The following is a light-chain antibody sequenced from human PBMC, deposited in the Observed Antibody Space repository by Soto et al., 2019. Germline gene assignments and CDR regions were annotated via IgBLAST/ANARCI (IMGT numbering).Light chain of an antibody. CDR3: QQRSNWPPEIT. J-gene: IGKJ5*01. CDR1: QSVSNF. CDR2: SAS. Sequence: EIVLTQSPSTLSLSPGERATLSCRASQSVSNFLAWYQQKPGQAPRLLIYSASYRATGIPARFSGSGSGTDFTLTISSPEPEDFAVYYCQQRSNWPPEITFGQGTRLENK. V-gene: IGKV3-11*01.